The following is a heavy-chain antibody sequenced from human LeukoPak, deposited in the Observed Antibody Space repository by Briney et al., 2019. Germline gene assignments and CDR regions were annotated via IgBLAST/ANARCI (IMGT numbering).Heavy chain of an antibody. V-gene: IGHV3-33*01. CDR3: AREPSFYGDYFGFDY. D-gene: IGHD4-17*01. J-gene: IGHJ4*02. CDR2: IWYDGSNK. CDR1: GFTLSSYG. Sequence: GGSLRLSCAASGFTLSSYGMHWVRQAPGKGLEWVAVIWYDGSNKYYADSVKGRFTISRDNSKNTLYLQMNSLRAEDTAVYYYAREPSFYGDYFGFDYWGQGTLVTVSS.